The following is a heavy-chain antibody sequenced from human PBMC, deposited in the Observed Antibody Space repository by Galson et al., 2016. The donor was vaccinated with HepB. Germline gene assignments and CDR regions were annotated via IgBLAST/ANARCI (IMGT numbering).Heavy chain of an antibody. CDR1: GYTFTTYG. V-gene: IGHV1-18*03. D-gene: IGHD1-7*01. CDR2: ISVYNGKT. CDR3: ARRIVGTVEALD. J-gene: IGHJ4*02. Sequence: SVKVSCKASGYTFTTYGISWMRQAPGQGLEWMGWISVYNGKTKYAQKLQGRVTMTTDTSTSTAYMELRSLRSADMAVYYCARRIVGTVEALDWGQGTLVIVSS.